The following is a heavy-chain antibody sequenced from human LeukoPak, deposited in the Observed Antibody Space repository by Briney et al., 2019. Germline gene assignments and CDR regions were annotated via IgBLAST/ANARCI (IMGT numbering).Heavy chain of an antibody. Sequence: GGSLRLSCTASGFTFSSYSMNWVRQAPGKGLEWVSSISSSSSYIYYADSVKGRFTISRDNAKNSLYLQMNSLRAEDTAVYYCARGGPMVRGVIMGYWGQGTLVTVSS. CDR3: ARGGPMVRGVIMGY. V-gene: IGHV3-21*01. D-gene: IGHD3-10*01. CDR1: GFTFSSYS. CDR2: ISSSSSYI. J-gene: IGHJ4*02.